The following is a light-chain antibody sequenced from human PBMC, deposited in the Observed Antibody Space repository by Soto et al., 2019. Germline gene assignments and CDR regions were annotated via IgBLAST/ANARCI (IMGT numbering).Light chain of an antibody. CDR1: QGLSSY. CDR3: QQLNTYPFT. CDR2: AAS. Sequence: DIQLTQSPSFLSATVGDRVTITCRASQGLSSYLAWYQQKPGKPPKLLIYAASTLQSGVPSRFSGSESGTEFTLTISSLQAEDFATYYCQQLNTYPFTFGGGTKVDIK. J-gene: IGKJ4*01. V-gene: IGKV1-9*01.